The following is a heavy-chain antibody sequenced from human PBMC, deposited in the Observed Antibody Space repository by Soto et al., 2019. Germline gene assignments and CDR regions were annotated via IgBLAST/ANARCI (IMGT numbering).Heavy chain of an antibody. CDR3: ARFTTYSSGEGLDY. CDR2: IWYDGSKK. Sequence: GGSLRLSCAASGFTFSSHGMHWVRQAPGKGLEWVAVIWYDGSKKYYADSVKGRFTISRENSKNTLYQQMDCLRVEDTAVYYCARFTTYSSGEGLDYWGQGTLVTVSS. CDR1: GFTFSSHG. D-gene: IGHD3-22*01. J-gene: IGHJ4*02. V-gene: IGHV3-33*01.